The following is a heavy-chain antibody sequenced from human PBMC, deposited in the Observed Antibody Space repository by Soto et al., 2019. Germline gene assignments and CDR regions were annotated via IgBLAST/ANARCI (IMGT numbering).Heavy chain of an antibody. CDR2: IYYSGST. CDR1: GGSISSGGYY. CDR3: ARAIPRIYYFDY. V-gene: IGHV4-31*03. Sequence: QVQLQESGPGLVKPSQTLFLTCTVSGGSISSGGYYWSWIRQHPGKGLEWIGYIYYSGSTYYNPSLKSRVTISVDTSKNQFSLKLSSVTAADTAVYYCARAIPRIYYFDYWGQGTLVTVSS. D-gene: IGHD3-3*01. J-gene: IGHJ4*02.